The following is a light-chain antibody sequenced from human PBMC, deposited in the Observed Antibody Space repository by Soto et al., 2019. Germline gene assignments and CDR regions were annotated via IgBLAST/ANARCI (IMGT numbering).Light chain of an antibody. CDR3: QQFDSSVT. CDR1: QSVSSTF. J-gene: IGKJ1*01. V-gene: IGKV3-20*01. Sequence: EIVLPQSPGSLSLSPGERATLSCRASQSVSSTFFTWYQQRPGQAPRLLMCGASSRATGIPERFSGSESGTVFTLTISRLEPEDFAVYYCQQFDSSVTFGQGTKVEIK. CDR2: GAS.